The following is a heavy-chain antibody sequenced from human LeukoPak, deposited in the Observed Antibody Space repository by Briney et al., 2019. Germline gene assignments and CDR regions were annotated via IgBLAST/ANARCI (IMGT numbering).Heavy chain of an antibody. J-gene: IGHJ4*02. CDR2: IYYSGST. Sequence: PSETLSLTCTVSGGSISSGDYYWSWIRQPPVKGLEWIGYIYYSGSTYYNPSLKSRVTISVDTSKNQFSLKLSSVTAADTAVYYCATLDYGDLTFDYWGQGTLVTVSS. D-gene: IGHD4-17*01. V-gene: IGHV4-30-4*01. CDR3: ATLDYGDLTFDY. CDR1: GGSISSGDYY.